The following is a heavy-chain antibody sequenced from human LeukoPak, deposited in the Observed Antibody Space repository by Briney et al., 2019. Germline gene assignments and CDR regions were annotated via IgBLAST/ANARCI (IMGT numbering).Heavy chain of an antibody. J-gene: IGHJ4*02. CDR2: IKQDGSEK. D-gene: IGHD3-22*01. Sequence: GGSLRLSCAASGFTVSSNYMSWVRQAPGKRLEWVANIKQDGSEKYYVDSVKGRFTISRDNAKNSLYLQMNSLRAEDTAVYYCARVGSSGYFDYWGQGTLVTVSS. CDR3: ARVGSSGYFDY. V-gene: IGHV3-7*01. CDR1: GFTVSSNY.